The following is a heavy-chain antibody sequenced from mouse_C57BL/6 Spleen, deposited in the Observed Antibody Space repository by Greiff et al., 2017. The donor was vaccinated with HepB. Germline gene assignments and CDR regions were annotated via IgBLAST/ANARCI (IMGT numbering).Heavy chain of an antibody. J-gene: IGHJ4*01. CDR1: GYTFTSYW. CDR3: TREGGAGPLRAMDY. Sequence: VQLQQSGTVLARPGASVKMSCKTSGYTFTSYWMHWVKQRPGQGLEWIGAIYPGNSDTSYNQKFKGKAKLTAVTSASTAYMELSSLTNEDSAVYYCTREGGAGPLRAMDYWGQGTSVTVSS. D-gene: IGHD3-3*01. CDR2: IYPGNSDT. V-gene: IGHV1-5*01.